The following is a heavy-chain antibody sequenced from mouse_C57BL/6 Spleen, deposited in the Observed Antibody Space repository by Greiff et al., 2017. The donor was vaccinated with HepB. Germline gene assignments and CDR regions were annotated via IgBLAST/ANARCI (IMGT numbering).Heavy chain of an antibody. Sequence: QVQLQQPGAELVMPGASVKLSCKASGYTFTSYWMHWVKQRPGQGLEWIGEIDPSDSYTNYNQKFKGKSTLTVDKSSSTAYMQLSSLTSEDSAVYYCARWEAQATSYWGQGTLVTVSA. V-gene: IGHV1-69*01. CDR1: GYTFTSYW. CDR2: IDPSDSYT. D-gene: IGHD3-2*02. CDR3: ARWEAQATSY. J-gene: IGHJ3*01.